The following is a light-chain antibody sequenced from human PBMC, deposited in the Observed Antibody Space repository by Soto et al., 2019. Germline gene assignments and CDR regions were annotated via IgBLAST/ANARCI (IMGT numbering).Light chain of an antibody. J-gene: IGKJ3*01. Sequence: IVLXQSPLSMSVTXGQPASICCKSRQSLLHLYGETLLYWYLQKAGXPPQGXXDEVFNRVSGGPDRFSGSGSATDFTLKISRVEADDVGIYYGMQGTQPPPVFGPGTKVDIK. CDR1: QSLLHLYGETL. CDR2: EVF. CDR3: MQGTQPPPV. V-gene: IGKV2D-29*01.